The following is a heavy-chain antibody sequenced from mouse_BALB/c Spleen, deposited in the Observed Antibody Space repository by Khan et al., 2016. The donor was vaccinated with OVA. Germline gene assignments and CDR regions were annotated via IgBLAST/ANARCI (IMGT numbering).Heavy chain of an antibody. CDR3: ARLGPGFAY. D-gene: IGHD4-1*01. J-gene: IGHJ3*01. CDR2: IGYSGST. CDR1: GYSITSDYA. Sequence: QLEESGPGLVKPSQSLSLTCTVTGYSITSDYAWNWIRQFPGNKLEWMGYIGYSGSTSYNPSLKSRISITRDTSKNQFFLQLNSVTTEDTATYYCARLGPGFAYWGQGTLVTVSA. V-gene: IGHV3-2*02.